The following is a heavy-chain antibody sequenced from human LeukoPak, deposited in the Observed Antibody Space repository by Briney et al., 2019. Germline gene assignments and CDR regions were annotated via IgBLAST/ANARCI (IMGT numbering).Heavy chain of an antibody. CDR3: ARVSNNWSSCDY. CDR1: GYTLTELS. V-gene: IGHV1-24*01. CDR2: FDPEDGET. Sequence: ASVKVSCKVSGYTLTELSMHWVRQAPGKGLEWMGGFDPEDGETIYAQKFQGRVTMTEDTSTDTAYMELSSLRSEDTAVYYCARVSNNWSSCDYWGQGTLVTVSS. J-gene: IGHJ4*02. D-gene: IGHD6-13*01.